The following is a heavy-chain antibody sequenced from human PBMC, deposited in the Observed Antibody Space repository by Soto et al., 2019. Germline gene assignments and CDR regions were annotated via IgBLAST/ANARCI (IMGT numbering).Heavy chain of an antibody. CDR1: GFTFSSYS. CDR2: ISSSSSTI. J-gene: IGHJ4*02. D-gene: IGHD3-10*01. CDR3: AQDYYGSSYADFDY. Sequence: GGSLRLSCAASGFTFSSYSMNWVRQAPGKGLEWVSYISSSSSTIYYADSVKGRFTISRDNAKNSLYLQMNSLRAEDTAVYYCAQDYYGSSYADFDYWGQGTLVTVSS. V-gene: IGHV3-48*01.